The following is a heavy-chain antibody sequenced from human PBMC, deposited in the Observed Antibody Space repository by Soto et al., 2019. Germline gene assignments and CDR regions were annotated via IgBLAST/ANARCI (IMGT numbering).Heavy chain of an antibody. CDR2: ISASNGDT. CDR1: GYTFTSYG. CDR3: ARSGRYYGGDTAY. Sequence: QVQLVQSGAEVKKPGASVKVSCKASGYTFTSYGFSWVRQAPGQGLELLGWISASNGDTNYPQKFQGRVTLTTDTSTSTAYMERRSLTSDDTAVYYCARSGRYYGGDTAYWGQGTLVTVSS. V-gene: IGHV1-18*01. J-gene: IGHJ4*02. D-gene: IGHD2-21*02.